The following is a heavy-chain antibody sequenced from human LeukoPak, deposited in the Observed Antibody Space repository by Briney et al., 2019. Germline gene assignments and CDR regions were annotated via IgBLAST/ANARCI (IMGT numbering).Heavy chain of an antibody. CDR3: AQDGGYCSSTSCYPNSEYFDY. D-gene: IGHD2-2*03. J-gene: IGHJ4*02. V-gene: IGHV3-30*02. CDR2: IRYDGSNK. Sequence: GGSLRLSCAASGFTFSSYGMHWVRQAPGKGLEWVAFIRYDGSNKYYADSVKGRFTISRDNSKNTLYLQMNSLRAEDTAVYYCAQDGGYCSSTSCYPNSEYFDYWGQGTLVTVSS. CDR1: GFTFSSYG.